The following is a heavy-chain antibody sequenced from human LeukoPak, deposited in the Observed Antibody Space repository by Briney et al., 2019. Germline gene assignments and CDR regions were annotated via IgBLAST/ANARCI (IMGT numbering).Heavy chain of an antibody. V-gene: IGHV1-18*01. J-gene: IGHJ6*03. Sequence: ASVKVSCKASGCTSMRYGINWVRQAPGQGPEWIGYISTNSGNTKYAQKVQGRVTMTTDTSTSTAYMELRSLRSDDTAVYYCARGGWYGGSYYYYMDVWGKGTTVTVSS. D-gene: IGHD4-23*01. CDR2: ISTNSGNT. CDR3: ARGGWYGGSYYYYMDV. CDR1: GCTSMRYG.